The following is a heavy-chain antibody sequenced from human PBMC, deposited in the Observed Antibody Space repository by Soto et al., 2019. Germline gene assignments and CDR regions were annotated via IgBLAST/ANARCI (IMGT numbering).Heavy chain of an antibody. CDR1: GFRFSSYA. CDR2: LSSTGGTT. V-gene: IGHV3-23*01. CDR3: ATRDCSSTSCYGSVNY. Sequence: GGSLRLSCAASGFRFSSYAMSWVRQAPGKGLEWVSALSSTGGTTYYADSVEGRFTISRDNSKNTLYLQMNSLRAEDTALYYCATRDCSSTSCYGSVNYWGPGTLVTVSS. J-gene: IGHJ4*02. D-gene: IGHD2-2*01.